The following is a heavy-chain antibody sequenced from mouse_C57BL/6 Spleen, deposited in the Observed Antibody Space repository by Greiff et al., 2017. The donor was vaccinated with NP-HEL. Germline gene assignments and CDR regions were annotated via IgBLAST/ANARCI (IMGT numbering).Heavy chain of an antibody. Sequence: VQLQQSVAELVRPGASVKLSCTASGFTITNTYMHWVKQRPEQGLEWIGRIDPANGNTKYAPKFQGKATITADTSSNTAYLQLSSLTSEDTAIYYCARRGETGPWFAYWGQGTLVTVSA. J-gene: IGHJ3*01. V-gene: IGHV14-3*01. CDR1: GFTITNTY. CDR2: IDPANGNT. CDR3: ARRGETGPWFAY. D-gene: IGHD4-1*01.